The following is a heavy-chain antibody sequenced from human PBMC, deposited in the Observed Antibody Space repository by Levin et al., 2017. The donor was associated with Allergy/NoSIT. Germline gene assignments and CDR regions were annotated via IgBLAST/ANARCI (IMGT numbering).Heavy chain of an antibody. CDR3: AKVTSSSSNYFDY. Sequence: GGSLRLSCGASGFAFSAYAMHWVRQAPGKGLQWVAVISGSGGFTYYADSVKGRFTVSRDNSKNTVYLQLRSLRADDTAVYFCAKVTSSSSNYFDYWGHGTLVTVSS. J-gene: IGHJ4*01. D-gene: IGHD6-13*01. CDR2: ISGSGGFT. CDR1: GFAFSAYA. V-gene: IGHV3-23*01.